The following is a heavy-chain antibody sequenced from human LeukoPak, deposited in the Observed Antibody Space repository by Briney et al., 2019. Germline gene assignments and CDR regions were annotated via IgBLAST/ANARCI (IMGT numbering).Heavy chain of an antibody. CDR2: ISSSSSYI. J-gene: IGHJ5*02. CDR1: GFTFSSYS. CDR3: ARGPSRGGDCS. D-gene: IGHD2-21*02. Sequence: GGSLRLSCAASGFTFSSYSMNWVRQAPGKGLEWVSSISSSSSYIYYADSVKGRFTISRDNAKNSLYLHMNSLRAEDTAVYYCARGPSRGGDCSWGQGTLVTVSS. V-gene: IGHV3-21*01.